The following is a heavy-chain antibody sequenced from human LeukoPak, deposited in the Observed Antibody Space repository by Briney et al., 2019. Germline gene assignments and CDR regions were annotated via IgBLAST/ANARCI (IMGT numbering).Heavy chain of an antibody. CDR1: GYTFTGYY. D-gene: IGHD6-19*01. V-gene: IGHV1-2*02. CDR3: ARGLFRAVAGLFDY. CDR2: INPNSGGT. J-gene: IGHJ4*02. Sequence: ASVKVSCKASGYTFTGYYMHWVRQAPGQGLEWMGWINPNSGGTNYAQKFQGRVTMTRDTSISTAYMELSRLRSDDTAVYYCARGLFRAVAGLFDYWGQGTLVTVSS.